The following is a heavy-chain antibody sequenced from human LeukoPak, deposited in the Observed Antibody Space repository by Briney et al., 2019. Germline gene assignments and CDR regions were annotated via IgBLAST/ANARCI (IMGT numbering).Heavy chain of an antibody. CDR3: TKDRLTMSVSGSGSDY. V-gene: IGHV3-23*01. CDR1: GFTFSSYA. J-gene: IGHJ4*02. Sequence: PGGSLRLSCAASGFTFSSYAMSWVRQAPGKGLEWVSGLSGSGGNTYYADSVKGRFTISRDNSKNTLYLLMDSLRPEDTAFYYCTKDRLTMSVSGSGSDYWGQGTLLTVSS. D-gene: IGHD3-10*01. CDR2: LSGSGGNT.